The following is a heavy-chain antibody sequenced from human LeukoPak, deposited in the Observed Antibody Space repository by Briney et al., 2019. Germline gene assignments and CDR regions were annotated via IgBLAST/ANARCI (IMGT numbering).Heavy chain of an antibody. D-gene: IGHD6-13*01. CDR3: AKGRGSSWSVLYFDY. V-gene: IGHV3-23*01. J-gene: IGHJ4*02. CDR1: GFTFSSYA. Sequence: GGSLRLSCAASGFTFSSYAMSWVRQAPGKGLEWVSAILGSGDRTYYAGSVKGRFTISRDNSKNTLYLQMNSLRAEDTAVYYCAKGRGSSWSVLYFDYWGQGTLVTVSS. CDR2: ILGSGDRT.